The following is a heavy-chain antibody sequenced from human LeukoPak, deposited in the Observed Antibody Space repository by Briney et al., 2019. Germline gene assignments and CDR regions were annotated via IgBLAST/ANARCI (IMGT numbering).Heavy chain of an antibody. CDR3: ARIVVVPAATNYYYYYYMDV. J-gene: IGHJ6*03. V-gene: IGHV1-69*13. CDR1: GGTFSSYA. D-gene: IGHD2-2*01. Sequence: SVKVSCKASGGTFSSYAISWVRQAPGQGLEWMGGIIPIFGTANYAQKFQGRVTITADESTSTAYMELSSLRSEDTAVYYCARIVVVPAATNYYYYYYMDVWGKGTTVTVSS. CDR2: IIPIFGTA.